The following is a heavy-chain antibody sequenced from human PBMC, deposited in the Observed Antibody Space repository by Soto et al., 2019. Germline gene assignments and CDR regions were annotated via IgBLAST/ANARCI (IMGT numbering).Heavy chain of an antibody. CDR2: IYHSGST. D-gene: IGHD2-15*01. Sequence: SETLSLTCAVSGGSISSGGYSWSWIRQPPGKGLEWIGYIYHSGSTYYNPSLKSRVTISVDRSKNQFSLKLSSVTAADTAVYYCATTVPDCSGGSCYLWSDPWGQGTLVTVSS. CDR1: GGSISSGGYS. J-gene: IGHJ5*02. CDR3: ATTVPDCSGGSCYLWSDP. V-gene: IGHV4-30-2*01.